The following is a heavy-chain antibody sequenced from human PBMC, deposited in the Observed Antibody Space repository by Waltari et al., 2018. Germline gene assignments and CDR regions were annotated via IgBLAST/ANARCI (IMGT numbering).Heavy chain of an antibody. V-gene: IGHV3-30*02. J-gene: IGHJ3*01. CDR3: AKALGVTNNDGFHV. Sequence: QVQLVESGGGVVRPGGSLRLSCAASGFTFSAYGLHWVRQAPGKGLEWLASILSDGSKKYFADSVKGRFTISRDNSKNTLYLQMNSLRAEDTAVYYCAKALGVTNNDGFHVWGQGTMVTVSS. CDR1: GFTFSAYG. D-gene: IGHD4-17*01. CDR2: ILSDGSKK.